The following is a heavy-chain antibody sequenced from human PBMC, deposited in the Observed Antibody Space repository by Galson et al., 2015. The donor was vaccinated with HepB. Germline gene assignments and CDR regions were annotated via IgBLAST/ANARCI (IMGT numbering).Heavy chain of an antibody. CDR2: ISAYNGNT. V-gene: IGHV1-18*04. J-gene: IGHJ6*02. D-gene: IGHD2-15*01. CDR3: ARDPDDCSGGSCYTYYYYGMDV. CDR1: GYTFTSYG. Sequence: SGAEVKKPGASVKVSCKASGYTFTSYGISWVRQAPGQGLEWMGWISAYNGNTNYAQKLQGRVTMTTDTSTSTAYMELRSRRSDDTAVYYCARDPDDCSGGSCYTYYYYGMDVWGQGTTVTVSS.